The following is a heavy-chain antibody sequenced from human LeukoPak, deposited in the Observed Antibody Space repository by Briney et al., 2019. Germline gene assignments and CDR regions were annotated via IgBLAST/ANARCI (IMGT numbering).Heavy chain of an antibody. V-gene: IGHV1-69*05. D-gene: IGHD2-15*01. J-gene: IGHJ4*02. Sequence: SVKVSCKASGGTFSSYAISWVRQAPGQGLEWMGRIIPIFGTANYAQKFQGRVTITTDEFTSTAYMELSSLRSEDTAVYYCARVGSYCSGGSCRQYYFDYWGQGTLVTVSS. CDR3: ARVGSYCSGGSCRQYYFDY. CDR2: IIPIFGTA. CDR1: GGTFSSYA.